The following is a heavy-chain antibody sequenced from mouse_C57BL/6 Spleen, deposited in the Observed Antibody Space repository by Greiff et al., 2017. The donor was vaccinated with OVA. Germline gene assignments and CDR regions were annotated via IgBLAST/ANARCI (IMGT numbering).Heavy chain of an antibody. CDR2: IYPGDGDT. V-gene: IGHV1-82*01. J-gene: IGHJ2*01. CDR3: ARRRGSSGYFDY. D-gene: IGHD3-2*02. CDR1: GYAFSSSW. Sequence: QVQLKESGPELVKPGASVKISCKASGYAFSSSWMNWVKQRPGKGLEWIGRIYPGDGDTNYNGKFKGKATLTADKSSSTAYMQLSSLTSEDSAVYFCARRRGSSGYFDYWGQGTTLTVSS.